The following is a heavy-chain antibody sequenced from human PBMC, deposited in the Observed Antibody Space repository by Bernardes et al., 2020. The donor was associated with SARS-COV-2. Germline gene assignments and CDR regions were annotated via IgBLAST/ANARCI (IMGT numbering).Heavy chain of an antibody. CDR2: MFYSGRT. V-gene: IGHV4-61*08. CDR1: GGSVSRDGYY. D-gene: IGHD3-10*01. J-gene: IGHJ6*02. CDR3: ARDEVLYYGWGRRMDV. Sequence: SEPLSLTCTVSGGSVSRDGYYWTWLLQPPGRGLEWIGYMFYSGRTHYNPSLKSRVTISGDTSKNQFSLKLSSVTAADTAVYYCARDEVLYYGWGRRMDVWGQGTTVTVSS.